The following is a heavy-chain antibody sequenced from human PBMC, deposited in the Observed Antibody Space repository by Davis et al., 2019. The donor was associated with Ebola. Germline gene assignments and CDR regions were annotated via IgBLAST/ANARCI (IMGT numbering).Heavy chain of an antibody. CDR3: AKGSIAVALFDY. J-gene: IGHJ4*02. D-gene: IGHD6-19*01. CDR1: AFTFSNYA. Sequence: GESLKISCAASAFTFSNYAMSWVRQAPGKGLEWVSTITSGGDNTYYADSVQGRFTISRDNSKKTLYLQMNSLRAEDTAVYYCAKGSIAVALFDYWGQGTLFTVSS. V-gene: IGHV3-23*01. CDR2: ITSGGDNT.